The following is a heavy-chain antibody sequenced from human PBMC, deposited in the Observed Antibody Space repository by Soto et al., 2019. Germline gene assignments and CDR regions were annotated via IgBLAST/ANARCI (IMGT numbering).Heavy chain of an antibody. CDR1: GYIFTTYA. D-gene: IGHD3-22*01. J-gene: IGHJ4*02. V-gene: IGHV1-3*01. Sequence: QVQLVQSGAEVKKPGASVKISCKASGYIFTTYAIHWVRQAPGQSLEWMGWINAGNGNTRYSQKFQGRVTIARDTSAGTAYMELSSLRFEDTAVYYCARDPHYYDTTGYCLDSWGQGTLVTVSS. CDR2: INAGNGNT. CDR3: ARDPHYYDTTGYCLDS.